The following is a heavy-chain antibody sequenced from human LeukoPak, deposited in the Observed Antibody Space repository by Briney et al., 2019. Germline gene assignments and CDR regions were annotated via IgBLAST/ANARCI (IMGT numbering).Heavy chain of an antibody. CDR2: ISSSGSTI. CDR1: GFTFSSYE. Sequence: PGGSLRLSCAASGFTFSSYEMNWVRQAPGKGLEWVSYISSSGSTIYCADSVKGRFTISRDNAKNSLYLQMNSLRAEDTAVYYCARGYYDFWSGYLDYWGQGTLVTVSS. D-gene: IGHD3-3*01. J-gene: IGHJ4*02. CDR3: ARGYYDFWSGYLDY. V-gene: IGHV3-48*03.